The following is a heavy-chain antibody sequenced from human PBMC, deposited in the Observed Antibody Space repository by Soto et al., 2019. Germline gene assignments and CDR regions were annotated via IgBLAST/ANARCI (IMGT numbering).Heavy chain of an antibody. Sequence: GGSLRLSCAASGFTFSSYAMSWVRQAPGKGLEWVSAISGSGGSTYYADSVKGRFTISRDNSKNTLYLQMNSLRAEDTAVYYCAKSSPKRTTVNDNWFDPWGQGTLVTVSA. CDR1: GFTFSSYA. J-gene: IGHJ5*02. CDR3: AKSSPKRTTVNDNWFDP. V-gene: IGHV3-23*01. CDR2: ISGSGGST. D-gene: IGHD4-4*01.